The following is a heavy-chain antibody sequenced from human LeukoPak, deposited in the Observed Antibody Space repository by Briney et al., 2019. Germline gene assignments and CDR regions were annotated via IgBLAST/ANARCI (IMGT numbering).Heavy chain of an antibody. J-gene: IGHJ4*02. CDR3: AREGGSGSYDY. CDR2: ISSNGGST. D-gene: IGHD1-26*01. Sequence: GGSLRLSCAASGFTFSSYAMSWVRQAPGKGLEYVSAISSNGGSTYYANSVKGRFTISRDNSKNTLYLQMGSLRAEDMAVYYCAREGGSGSYDYWGQGTLVTVSS. CDR1: GFTFSSYA. V-gene: IGHV3-64*01.